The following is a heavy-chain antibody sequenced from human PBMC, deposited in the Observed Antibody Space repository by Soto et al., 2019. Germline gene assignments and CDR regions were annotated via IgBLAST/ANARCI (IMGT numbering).Heavy chain of an antibody. V-gene: IGHV3-53*04. D-gene: IGHD3-22*01. Sequence: GFMRVWCAASGCTVSGNYMRWVRQAPGKGLEWVSVIYSGGSTYYADSVKGRFTISRHNSKNTLYLQMNSLRAEDTAVYYCARDYLGSSGYLDYYYGMDVWGQGTTVTVSS. CDR2: IYSGGST. CDR3: ARDYLGSSGYLDYYYGMDV. J-gene: IGHJ6*02. CDR1: GCTVSGNY.